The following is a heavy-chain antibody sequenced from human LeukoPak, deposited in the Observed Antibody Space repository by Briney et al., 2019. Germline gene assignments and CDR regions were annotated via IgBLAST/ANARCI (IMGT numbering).Heavy chain of an antibody. CDR2: IYYSGST. CDR3: ATHYDFWSGYSNYYYYMDV. J-gene: IGHJ6*03. Sequence: SETLSLTCTVSGGSISSSSYYWGWIRQPPGKGLEWIGSIYYSGSTYYNPSLKSRVTISVDTSKNQFSLKLSSVTAADTAVYYCATHYDFWSGYSNYYYYMDVWGKGTTVTVSS. D-gene: IGHD3-3*01. CDR1: GGSISSSSYY. V-gene: IGHV4-39*07.